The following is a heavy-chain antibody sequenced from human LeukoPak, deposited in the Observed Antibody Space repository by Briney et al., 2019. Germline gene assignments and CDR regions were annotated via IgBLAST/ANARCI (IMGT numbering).Heavy chain of an antibody. CDR3: ARVGPYDSSGYLDY. D-gene: IGHD3-22*01. CDR1: GGSISSSSYY. V-gene: IGHV4-39*07. CDR2: IYYSGST. J-gene: IGHJ4*02. Sequence: SETLSLTCSVSGGSISSSSYYWGWIRQPPGKGLEWIGSIYYSGSTHYNPSLKSRVTISVDTSKNQFSLKLSSVTAADTAVYYCARVGPYDSSGYLDYWGQGTLVTVSS.